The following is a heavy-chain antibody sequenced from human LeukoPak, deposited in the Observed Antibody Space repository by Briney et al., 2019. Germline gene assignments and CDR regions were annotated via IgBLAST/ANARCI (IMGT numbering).Heavy chain of an antibody. CDR2: IIPIFGTA. CDR1: GGTFSSYA. D-gene: IGHD3-10*01. V-gene: IGHV1-69*06. J-gene: IGHJ6*03. Sequence: ASVKVSCKASGGTFSSYAISWVRQAPGQGLEWMGGIIPIFGTANYAQKFQGRVTITADKSTSTAYMELSSLRSEDMAVYYCARDLRYYGSGSYYHYMDVWGKGTTVTVSS. CDR3: ARDLRYYGSGSYYHYMDV.